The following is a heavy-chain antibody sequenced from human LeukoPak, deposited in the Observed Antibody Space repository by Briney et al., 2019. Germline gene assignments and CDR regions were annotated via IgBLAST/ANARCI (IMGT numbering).Heavy chain of an antibody. CDR2: IKQDGSEK. V-gene: IGHV3-7*01. D-gene: IGHD1-26*01. Sequence: QTGGSLRLSCAASGFTFSSYAMNWVRQAPGKGLEWVANIKQDGSEKYYVDSVKGRFTISRDNAKNSLYLQMNSLRAEDTAVYYCARDQGEHDYYYYYMDVWGKGTTVTVSS. CDR3: ARDQGEHDYYYYYMDV. CDR1: GFTFSSYA. J-gene: IGHJ6*03.